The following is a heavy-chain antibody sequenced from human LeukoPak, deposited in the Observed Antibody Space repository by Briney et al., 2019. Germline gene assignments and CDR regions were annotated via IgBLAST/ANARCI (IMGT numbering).Heavy chain of an antibody. CDR1: GFTFSRHW. V-gene: IGHV3-33*08. Sequence: PGGSLRLSCAVSGFTFSRHWMNWVRQAPGKGLEWVAVIWYDGSNKYYADSVKGRFTISRDNSKNTLYLQMNSLRAEDTAVYYCARGSSGGYWGQGTLVTVSS. CDR2: IWYDGSNK. J-gene: IGHJ4*02. CDR3: ARGSSGGY.